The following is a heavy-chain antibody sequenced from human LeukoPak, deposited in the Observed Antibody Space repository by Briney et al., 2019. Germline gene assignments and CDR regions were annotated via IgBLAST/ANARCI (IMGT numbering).Heavy chain of an antibody. D-gene: IGHD2-15*01. CDR2: IYYSGST. CDR3: AREGGSGGSAYYFDY. Sequence: SETLSVTCTVSGGSISSYYWSWIRQPPGKGLEWIGYIYYSGSTNYNPSLKSRVTISVDTSKNQFSLKLSSVTAADTAVYYCAREGGSGGSAYYFDYWGQGTLVTVSS. V-gene: IGHV4-59*01. J-gene: IGHJ4*02. CDR1: GGSISSYY.